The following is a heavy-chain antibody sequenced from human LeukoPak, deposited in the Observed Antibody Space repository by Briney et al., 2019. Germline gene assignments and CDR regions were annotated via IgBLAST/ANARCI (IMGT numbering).Heavy chain of an antibody. J-gene: IGHJ6*03. CDR1: GYTFTSYG. D-gene: IGHD2-21*01. Sequence: ASVKVSCKASGYTFTSYGISWVRQAPGQGLEWMGWISAYNGNTNYAQKLQGRVTMTTDTSTSTAYMELRSLRSDDTAVYYCARSVPLGVALGYMDVWGKGTTVTVSS. CDR3: ARSVPLGVALGYMDV. V-gene: IGHV1-18*01. CDR2: ISAYNGNT.